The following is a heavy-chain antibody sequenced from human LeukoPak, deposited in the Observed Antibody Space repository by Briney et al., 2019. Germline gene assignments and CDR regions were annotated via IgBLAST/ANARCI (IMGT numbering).Heavy chain of an antibody. CDR3: ARDGGSYYPYFYYYYMDV. J-gene: IGHJ6*03. V-gene: IGHV3-21*01. D-gene: IGHD1-26*01. CDR1: GFTFSTYS. CDR2: IISISSYI. Sequence: GGSLRLSCAASGFTFSTYSMNWVRQAPGKGLGWVSSIISISSYIYYAESVKGRFTISRENAKNSLYLQMKSLRAADTAVYYCARDGGSYYPYFYYYYMDVWGKGTTVTVSS.